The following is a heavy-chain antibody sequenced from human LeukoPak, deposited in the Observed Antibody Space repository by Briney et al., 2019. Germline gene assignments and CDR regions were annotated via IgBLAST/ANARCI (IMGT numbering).Heavy chain of an antibody. CDR2: ISGSVGST. J-gene: IGHJ3*02. CDR1: GFTFSSYE. Sequence: PGGSLRLSCAASGFTFSSYEMSWVRQAPGKGLEWVSAISGSVGSTYYADSVKGRFSISRDNSKYTLYLQMNSLRAEDTAVYYCAARGDSSGPDAFDIWGQGTMVTVSS. V-gene: IGHV3-23*01. CDR3: AARGDSSGPDAFDI. D-gene: IGHD3-22*01.